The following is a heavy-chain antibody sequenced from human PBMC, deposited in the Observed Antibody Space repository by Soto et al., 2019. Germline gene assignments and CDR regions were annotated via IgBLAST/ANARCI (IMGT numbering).Heavy chain of an antibody. Sequence: SLRLSCAASGFTFSSYGMHWVRQAPGKGLERVAVISYDGSNKYYADSVKGRFTISRDNSKNTLYLQMNSLRAEDTAVYYCAKDSSDYGDYDYWGQGTLVTVSS. V-gene: IGHV3-30*18. J-gene: IGHJ4*02. CDR1: GFTFSSYG. CDR2: ISYDGSNK. D-gene: IGHD4-17*01. CDR3: AKDSSDYGDYDY.